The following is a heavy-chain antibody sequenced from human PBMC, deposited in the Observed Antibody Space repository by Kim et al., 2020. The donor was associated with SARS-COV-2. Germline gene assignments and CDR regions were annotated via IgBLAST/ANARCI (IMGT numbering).Heavy chain of an antibody. Sequence: ASVRVSCKASGYTFSSYGISWVRQAPRQGLEWMGWISPYNGNTKYSQKFQGRVTMSTDTTTTTAYMELRSLRYDDTAVYYCARHGDLPDYWGQGTLVTVS. CDR1: GYTFSSYG. D-gene: IGHD7-27*01. V-gene: IGHV1-18*01. J-gene: IGHJ4*02. CDR3: ARHGDLPDY. CDR2: ISPYNGNT.